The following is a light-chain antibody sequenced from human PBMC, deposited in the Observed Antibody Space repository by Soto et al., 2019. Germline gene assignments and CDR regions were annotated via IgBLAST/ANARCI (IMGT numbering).Light chain of an antibody. CDR2: EAS. Sequence: EIVMTQSPATLSVSPGERATLSCRASQSVNSTLAWYQQKRGQAPRLLIYEASSRATGIPARFSASGSGTEFNLTISGLQSEDFAVYYCEQYNNWPLTFGGGTHVEIK. J-gene: IGKJ4*01. V-gene: IGKV3-15*01. CDR3: EQYNNWPLT. CDR1: QSVNST.